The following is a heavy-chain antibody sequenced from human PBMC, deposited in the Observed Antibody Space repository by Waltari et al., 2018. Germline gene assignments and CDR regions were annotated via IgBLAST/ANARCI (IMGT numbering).Heavy chain of an antibody. Sequence: EVQLVESGGGLVQPGGSLRLSGAGSGFPFGTYWIRWVRQAPGNGLEWVANVNQDGSLKYYVDSVKGRFTISRDNAKNSLYLQMNSLRAEDTALYYCTRDLQGARIYSVNYWGQGTLVTVSS. V-gene: IGHV3-7*04. CDR2: VNQDGSLK. D-gene: IGHD3-10*01. CDR1: GFPFGTYW. J-gene: IGHJ4*02. CDR3: TRDLQGARIYSVNY.